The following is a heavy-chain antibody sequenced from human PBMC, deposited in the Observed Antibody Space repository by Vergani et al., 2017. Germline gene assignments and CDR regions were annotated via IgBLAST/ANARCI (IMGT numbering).Heavy chain of an antibody. CDR1: GFTFSSYE. D-gene: IGHD3-22*01. CDR2: ISSSGSTI. Sequence: EVQLVESGGGLVQPGGSLRLSCAASGFTFSSYEMNWVRQAPGKGLEWVSYISSSGSTIYYADSVKGRFTISRDNAKNSLYLQMNSLRAEDTAVYYAARRYYDSSGYSPGAFDIWGQGTMVTVSS. V-gene: IGHV3-48*03. J-gene: IGHJ3*02. CDR3: ARRYYDSSGYSPGAFDI.